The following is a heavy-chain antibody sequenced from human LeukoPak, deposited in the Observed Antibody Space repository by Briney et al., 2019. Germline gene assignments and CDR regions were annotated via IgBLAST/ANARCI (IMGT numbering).Heavy chain of an antibody. J-gene: IGHJ4*02. CDR3: ARESRSIVVVARTGFDY. D-gene: IGHD2-21*01. Sequence: ASVKVSCKASGGTFSSYATSWVRQAPGQGLEWMGGIIPIFGTANYAQKFQGRVTITADKSTSTAYMELSSLRSEDTAVYYCARESRSIVVVARTGFDYWGQGTLVTVSS. CDR1: GGTFSSYA. CDR2: IIPIFGTA. V-gene: IGHV1-69*06.